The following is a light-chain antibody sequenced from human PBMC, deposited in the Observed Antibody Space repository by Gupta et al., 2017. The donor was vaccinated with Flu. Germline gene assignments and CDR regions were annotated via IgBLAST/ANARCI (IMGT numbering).Light chain of an antibody. CDR1: TSDVGGYNF. V-gene: IGLV2-11*01. CDR3: CSYAGSYTLI. CDR2: DVN. J-gene: IGLJ2*01. Sequence: SVNISCTGTTSDVGGYNFVAWYQQHPGKAPKLMICDVNKRPSGVPDRFSGSKSGNTASLTISGLQAEDEADYYCCSYAGSYTLIFGGGTKVTVL.